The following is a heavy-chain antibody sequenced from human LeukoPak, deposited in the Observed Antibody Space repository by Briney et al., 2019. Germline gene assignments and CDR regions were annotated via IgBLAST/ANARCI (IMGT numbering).Heavy chain of an antibody. J-gene: IGHJ4*02. Sequence: SETLSLTCTVSGGSISSGSYYWSWIRRPPGKGLEWIGYIYYSGSTNYNPSLKSRVTISVDTSKNQFSLKLSSVTAADTAVYYCARQGSSRLWTFDYWGQGTLVTVSS. CDR1: GGSISSGSYY. V-gene: IGHV4-61*01. CDR3: ARQGSSRLWTFDY. D-gene: IGHD3-10*01. CDR2: IYYSGST.